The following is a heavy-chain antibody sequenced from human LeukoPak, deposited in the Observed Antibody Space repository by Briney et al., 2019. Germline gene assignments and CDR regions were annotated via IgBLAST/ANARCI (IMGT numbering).Heavy chain of an antibody. CDR1: GCTFTGYY. Sequence: ASVKVSCKASGCTFTGYYLHWVRQAPGQGLEWMGRIHPISGGTNYAQKFQGRVTMTRDTSITTAYMELSSLRSDDTAVYYCARGRGSTVVTYSDYWGQGALVTVSS. CDR3: ARGRGSTVVTYSDY. D-gene: IGHD4-23*01. CDR2: IHPISGGT. J-gene: IGHJ4*02. V-gene: IGHV1-2*02.